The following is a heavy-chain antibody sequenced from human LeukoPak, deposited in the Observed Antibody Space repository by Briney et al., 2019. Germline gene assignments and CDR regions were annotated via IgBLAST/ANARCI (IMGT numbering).Heavy chain of an antibody. J-gene: IGHJ5*02. CDR1: GGTFSNYA. D-gene: IGHD2-2*01. V-gene: IGHV1-69*13. CDR2: IIPIFGTA. CDR3: ARDPLAYQLLSSLGAFNNWFDP. Sequence: SVKVSCKASGGTFSNYAISWVRQAPGQGLEWMGGIIPIFGTANYAQKFQGRVTITADESTSTAYMELSSLRSEDTAVYYCARDPLAYQLLSSLGAFNNWFDPWGQGTLVTVSS.